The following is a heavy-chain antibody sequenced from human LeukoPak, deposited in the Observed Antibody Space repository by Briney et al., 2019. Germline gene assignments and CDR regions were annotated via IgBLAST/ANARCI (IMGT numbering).Heavy chain of an antibody. D-gene: IGHD5-12*01. CDR3: ARAHGYSGYDGFDY. J-gene: IGHJ4*02. V-gene: IGHV4-61*08. CDR2: IYYSGNT. CDR1: GGSISSGGYS. Sequence: SETLSLTCAVSGGSISSGGYSWSWIRQPPGKGLEWIGYIYYSGNTNYNPSLKSRVTISVDTSKNQFSLNLSSVTAADTAVYYCARAHGYSGYDGFDYWGQGTLVTVSS.